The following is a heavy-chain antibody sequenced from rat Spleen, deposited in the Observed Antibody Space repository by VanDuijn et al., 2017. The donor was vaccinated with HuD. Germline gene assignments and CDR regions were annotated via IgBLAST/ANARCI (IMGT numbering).Heavy chain of an antibody. Sequence: EVQLVESGGGLVQPGRSLKLSCVASGFTFNNYWMTWIRQAPGKGLEWIASITHTGGSTYYPDSVKGRFTISRDNAKNTLYLQINSLRSEDTATYYCTRERNWAFGHWGQGVMVTVSS. CDR2: ITHTGGST. V-gene: IGHV5-31*01. J-gene: IGHJ2*01. D-gene: IGHD5-1*01. CDR1: GFTFNNYW. CDR3: TRERNWAFGH.